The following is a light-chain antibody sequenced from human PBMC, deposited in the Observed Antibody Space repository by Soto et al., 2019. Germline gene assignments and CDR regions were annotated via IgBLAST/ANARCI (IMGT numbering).Light chain of an antibody. CDR2: TNN. CDR1: SSNIGSNS. CDR3: AAWDDSLSGYV. V-gene: IGLV1-47*02. J-gene: IGLJ1*01. Sequence: QLVLTQPPSASGTPGQRVTISCSGSSSNIGSNSVYWYQQLPGTAPKLLIYTNNQRPSGVPDRFSGSKSGTSASLAISGLRSEDEADYYCAAWDDSLSGYVFGTGTKLTVL.